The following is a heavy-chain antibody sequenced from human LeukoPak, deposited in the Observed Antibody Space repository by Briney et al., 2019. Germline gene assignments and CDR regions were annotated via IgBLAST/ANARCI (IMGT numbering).Heavy chain of an antibody. Sequence: SETLSLTCTVSGGSISSYYWSWIRQPAGKGLEWIGRIYTSGSTNYNPSLKSRVTISVDTSKNQFSLKLSSVTAADTAVYYCARDARTYYYYYMDVWGKGTTVTVSS. CDR2: IYTSGST. CDR3: ARDARTYYYYYMDV. CDR1: GGSISSYY. J-gene: IGHJ6*03. V-gene: IGHV4-4*07.